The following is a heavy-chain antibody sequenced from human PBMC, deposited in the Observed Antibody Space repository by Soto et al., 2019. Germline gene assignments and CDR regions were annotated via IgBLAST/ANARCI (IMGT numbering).Heavy chain of an antibody. Sequence: PSETLSLTCTVSGGSISGYYWSWIRQSPGKGLERIGYIHYSGSTNYNPSLKGRFTISRDNSKNTLYLQMNSLRAEDTAVYYCASSWDTITDFDYWGQGTLVTVSS. CDR2: IHYSGST. CDR3: ASSWDTITDFDY. V-gene: IGHV4-59*01. CDR1: GGSISGYY. D-gene: IGHD3-16*01. J-gene: IGHJ4*02.